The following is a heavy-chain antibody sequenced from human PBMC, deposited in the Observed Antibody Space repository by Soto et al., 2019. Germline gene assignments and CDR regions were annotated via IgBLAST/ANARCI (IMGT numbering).Heavy chain of an antibody. V-gene: IGHV5-10-1*01. CDR3: ARHGSNSGARGYYYGMDV. J-gene: IGHJ6*01. D-gene: IGHD6-19*01. CDR1: GYSFTSYW. Sequence: GESLKISCKGSGYSFTSYWISWVRQMPGKGLEWMGRIDPSDSYTNYSPSFQGHVTISADKSISTAYLQWSSLKASDTAMYYCARHGSNSGARGYYYGMDVWGQGTTLTLSS. CDR2: IDPSDSYT.